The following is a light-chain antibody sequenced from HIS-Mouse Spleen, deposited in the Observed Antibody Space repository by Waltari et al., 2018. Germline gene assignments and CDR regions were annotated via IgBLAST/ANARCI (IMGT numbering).Light chain of an antibody. CDR2: EGS. CDR3: SSYTSSSTRV. Sequence: QSALTQPASVSGSPGQSIPISCTGTSSDVGRYHLFSWYQQHPGKAPKLMIYEGSKRPSGVSNRFSGSKSGNTASLTISGLQAEDEADYYCSSYTSSSTRVFGGGTKLTVL. V-gene: IGLV2-14*02. CDR1: SSDVGRYHL. J-gene: IGLJ3*02.